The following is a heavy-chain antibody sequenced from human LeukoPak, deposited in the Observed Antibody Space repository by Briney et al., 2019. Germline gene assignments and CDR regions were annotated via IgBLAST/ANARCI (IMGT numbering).Heavy chain of an antibody. CDR3: TRASGYSSGSIDY. D-gene: IGHD5-18*01. CDR2: ISWNSGSI. Sequence: PGGSLRLSCAVSGFTFDDHGMHWARQAPGRGLEWVTGISWNSGSIGYTDSVQGRFTISRDNAKSTLYLQMNSLRAEDVALYYCTRASGYSSGSIDYWGQGTLVTVSS. CDR1: GFTFDDHG. J-gene: IGHJ4*02. V-gene: IGHV3-9*03.